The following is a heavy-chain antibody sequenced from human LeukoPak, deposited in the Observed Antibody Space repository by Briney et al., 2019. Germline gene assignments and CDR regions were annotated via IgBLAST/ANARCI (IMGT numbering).Heavy chain of an antibody. CDR2: MNPNSGNT. D-gene: IGHD3-3*01. J-gene: IGHJ6*03. Sequence: ASVKVSCKASGYTFTSYDINWVRQATGQGLEWMGWMNPNSGNTGYAQKFQGRVTITADKSTSTAYMELSSLRSEDTAVYYCARGNTIFGVVTPDYYYYYMDVWGKGTTVTVSS. CDR1: GYTFTSYD. V-gene: IGHV1-8*01. CDR3: ARGNTIFGVVTPDYYYYYMDV.